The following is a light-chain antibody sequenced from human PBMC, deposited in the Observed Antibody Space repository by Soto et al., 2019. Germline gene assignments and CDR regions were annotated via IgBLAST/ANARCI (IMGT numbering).Light chain of an antibody. V-gene: IGKV3-15*01. Sequence: LSLSPGEIATLSCRASQSISSSYLAWYQHKPGQTPRLLINETSARATGVPARFSGSRSGPEFTLTINSLQSEDFAIYYCQRYNNWPLTFGGGTKVDIK. CDR2: ETS. CDR3: QRYNNWPLT. J-gene: IGKJ4*01. CDR1: QSISSSY.